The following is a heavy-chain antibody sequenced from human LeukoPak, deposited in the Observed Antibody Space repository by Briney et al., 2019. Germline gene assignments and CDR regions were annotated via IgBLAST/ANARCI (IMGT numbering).Heavy chain of an antibody. V-gene: IGHV4-59*01. CDR1: GGSISSYY. D-gene: IGHD3-10*01. J-gene: IGHJ5*02. CDR3: ARDRRSGSGSYYNPPYNFWFDP. Sequence: SETLSLTCTVSGGSISSYYWSWIRQPPGKGLEWIGYIYYSGSTNYNPSLKSRVTISVDTSKNQFSLKLSSVTAADTAVYYCARDRRSGSGSYYNPPYNFWFDPWGQGTLVTVSS. CDR2: IYYSGST.